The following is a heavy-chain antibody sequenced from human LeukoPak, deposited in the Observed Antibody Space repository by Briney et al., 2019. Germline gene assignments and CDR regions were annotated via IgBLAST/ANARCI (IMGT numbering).Heavy chain of an antibody. J-gene: IGHJ5*02. CDR3: TLDSNYYYDSSGYPGFDP. CDR2: IKSKTDGGTT. D-gene: IGHD3-22*01. CDR1: GFTFSNAW. V-gene: IGHV3-15*01. Sequence: GGSLRLSCAASGFTFSNAWMSWVRQAPGKGLEWVGRIKSKTDGGTTGYAAPVKGRFIISRDDSKNTLYLQMNSLKTEDTAVYYCTLDSNYYYDSSGYPGFDPWGQGTLVTVSS.